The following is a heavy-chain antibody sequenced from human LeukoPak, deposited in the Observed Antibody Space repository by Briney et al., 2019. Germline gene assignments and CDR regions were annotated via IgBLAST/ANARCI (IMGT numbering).Heavy chain of an antibody. J-gene: IGHJ6*04. CDR2: INSDGRST. D-gene: IGHD4-17*01. Sequence: GGSLRLSCAASGFTFSSSWMHWVRQAPGKGLEWVSRINSDGRSTIYADSVKGRFTISRDNAKNTLYLQMNSLRAEDTAVYYCARDRYGPLDVWGKGTTVTVSS. CDR3: ARDRYGPLDV. CDR1: GFTFSSSW. V-gene: IGHV3-74*01.